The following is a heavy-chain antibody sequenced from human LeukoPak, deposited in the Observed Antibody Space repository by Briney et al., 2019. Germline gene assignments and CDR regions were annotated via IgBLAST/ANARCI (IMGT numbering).Heavy chain of an antibody. CDR3: ARGLLTAYYTFDY. CDR2: MGPNVGGA. J-gene: IGHJ4*02. CDR1: GFTFSNYA. Sequence: GGSLRLSCAASGFTFSNYAMSWVRQAPGKGLEWVSSMGPNVGGAYYADSVRGRFAISRDNSKNTLYLQMNRLRAKDTATYYCARGLLTAYYTFDYWGQGALVTVSS. V-gene: IGHV3-23*01. D-gene: IGHD3-9*01.